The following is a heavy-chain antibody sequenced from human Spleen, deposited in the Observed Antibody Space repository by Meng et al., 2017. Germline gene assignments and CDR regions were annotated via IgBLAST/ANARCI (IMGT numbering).Heavy chain of an antibody. CDR1: GFTFSIYS. CDR3: ARGSQSFDY. J-gene: IGHJ4*02. V-gene: IGHV3-21*06. Sequence: VQLVESGGSVVQPGRSLRLSCAASGFTFSIYSLNWVRQAPGKGLEWVSSINTRGSYIYYADPVKGRFTISRDNAKNSLYLQMNSLRAEDTAVYYCARGSQSFDYWGQGTLATVSS. CDR2: INTRGSYI.